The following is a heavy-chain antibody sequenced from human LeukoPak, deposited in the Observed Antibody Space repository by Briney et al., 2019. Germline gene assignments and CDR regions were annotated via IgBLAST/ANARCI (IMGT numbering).Heavy chain of an antibody. V-gene: IGHV4-61*01. CDR2: IYYSGST. CDR3: ARDLHYGSGSYYKPYYMDV. D-gene: IGHD3-10*01. Sequence: SETLSLTCTVSGGSISSGSYYWSWIRQPPGKGLEWIGYIYYSGSTNYNPSLKSRVTISVDTSKNQFSLKLSSVTAADTAVYYCARDLHYGSGSYYKPYYMDVWGKGTTVTISS. J-gene: IGHJ6*03. CDR1: GGSISSGSYY.